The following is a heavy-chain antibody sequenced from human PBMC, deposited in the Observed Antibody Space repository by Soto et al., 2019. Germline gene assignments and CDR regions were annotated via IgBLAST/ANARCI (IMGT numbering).Heavy chain of an antibody. Sequence: DEHLVESGGAVVQPGGSLRLSCAASGFNFHDYTIHWVRQSPGKGLEWVSFITWDGGSIYYADSVKGRFTISRDNSKNSLTLEINSLRSEDSGLYYCAKGGFGGYGLDVWGQGTTVIVSS. CDR3: AKGGFGGYGLDV. D-gene: IGHD3-22*01. V-gene: IGHV3-43*01. J-gene: IGHJ6*02. CDR1: GFNFHDYT. CDR2: ITWDGGSI.